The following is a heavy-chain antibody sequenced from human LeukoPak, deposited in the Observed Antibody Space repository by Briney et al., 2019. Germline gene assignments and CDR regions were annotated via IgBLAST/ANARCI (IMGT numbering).Heavy chain of an antibody. CDR1: GFSFDDYA. CDR2: MSGDGVST. D-gene: IGHD2-2*01. Sequence: GGSLRLSCAASGFSFDDYAMHWVRHAPGKGLEWVSLMSGDGVSTYYADSVKGRFTNSRDNSKKSLYLQMDSLRTEDTALYYCAKPYCSSASCPHCLQDWGQGTLVTVSS. CDR3: AKPYCSSASCPHCLQD. J-gene: IGHJ1*01. V-gene: IGHV3-43*02.